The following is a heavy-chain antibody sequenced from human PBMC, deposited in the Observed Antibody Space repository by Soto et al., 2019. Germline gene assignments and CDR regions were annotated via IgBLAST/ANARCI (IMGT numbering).Heavy chain of an antibody. V-gene: IGHV3-30-3*01. CDR1: EFTFSSYA. CDR3: ARASNYPDYYYYYGMDV. CDR2: ISYDGSNK. J-gene: IGHJ6*02. Sequence: QVQLVESGGGVVQPGRSLRLSCAASEFTFSSYAMHWVRQAPGKGLEWVAVISYDGSNKYYADSVKGRFTISRDNSKNTLYLQMNSLRAEDTAVYYCARASNYPDYYYYYGMDVWGQGTTVTVSS. D-gene: IGHD4-4*01.